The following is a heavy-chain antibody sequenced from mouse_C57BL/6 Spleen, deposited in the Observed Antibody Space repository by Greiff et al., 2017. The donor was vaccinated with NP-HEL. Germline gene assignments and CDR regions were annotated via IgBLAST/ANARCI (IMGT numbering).Heavy chain of an antibody. V-gene: IGHV1-54*01. D-gene: IGHD1-1*01. Sequence: VKLQQSGAELVRPGTSVKVSCKASGYAFTNYLIEWVKQRPGQGLEWIGVINPGSGGTNYNEKFKGKATLTADKSSSTAYMQLSSLTSEDSAVYFCARWGYYGSSYDYWGQGTTLTVSS. CDR3: ARWGYYGSSYDY. J-gene: IGHJ2*01. CDR2: INPGSGGT. CDR1: GYAFTNYL.